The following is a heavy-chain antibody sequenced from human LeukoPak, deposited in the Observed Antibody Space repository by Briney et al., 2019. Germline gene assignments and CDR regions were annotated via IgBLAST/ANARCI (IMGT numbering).Heavy chain of an antibody. V-gene: IGHV3-30-3*01. CDR2: ISYDGSNK. CDR1: GFTFSSYA. CDR3: ARVGGSTSFNFDY. D-gene: IGHD2-2*01. Sequence: QAGGSLRLSCAASGFTFSSYAMHWVRQAPGKGLEWVAVISYDGSNKYYADSVKGRFTISRDNSKNTLYLQMNSLRAEDTAVYYCARVGGSTSFNFDYWGQGTLVTVSS. J-gene: IGHJ4*02.